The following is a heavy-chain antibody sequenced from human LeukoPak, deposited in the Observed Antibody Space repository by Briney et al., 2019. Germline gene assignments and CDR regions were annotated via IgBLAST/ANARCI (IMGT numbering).Heavy chain of an antibody. J-gene: IGHJ3*02. Sequence: SETLSLTCTVSGGSISSYYWSWIRQPPGKGLEWIGYIYYSGSTNYNPSLKSRVTISVDTSKNQFSLKLSSVTAADTAVYYCARGVYGSGSRRSDAFDIWGQGTMVTVSS. CDR3: ARGVYGSGSRRSDAFDI. V-gene: IGHV4-59*01. D-gene: IGHD3-10*01. CDR1: GGSISSYY. CDR2: IYYSGST.